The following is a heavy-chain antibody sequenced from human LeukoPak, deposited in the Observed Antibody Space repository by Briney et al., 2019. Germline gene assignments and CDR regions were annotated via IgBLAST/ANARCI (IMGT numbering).Heavy chain of an antibody. V-gene: IGHV4-59*12. J-gene: IGHJ4*02. CDR2: VYYSGTT. D-gene: IGHD3-22*01. CDR1: GGSISNYY. Sequence: SETLSLTCTVSGGSISNYYWTWIRQPPGKGLEWIGFVYYSGTTNYNPSLKSRVTISVDTSRNQFSLKLTSVTAADTAVYYCAGEGHYYDDTGYYYGGEDYWGQGTLVTVSS. CDR3: AGEGHYYDDTGYYYGGEDY.